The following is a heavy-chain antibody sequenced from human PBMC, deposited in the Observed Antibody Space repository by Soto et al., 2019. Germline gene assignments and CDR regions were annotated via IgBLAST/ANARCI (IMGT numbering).Heavy chain of an antibody. CDR1: GFSFSSYW. CDR3: ARDLGYCSSTSCRDYYGMDV. J-gene: IGHJ6*04. Sequence: PGGSLRLSCVASGFSFSSYWMSWVRQAPGKGLEWVANIKQDGSEKYYVDSVKGRFTISRDNAKNSLYLQMNSLRAEDTAVYYCARDLGYCSSTSCRDYYGMDVWGTGTTVTVSS. V-gene: IGHV3-7*03. D-gene: IGHD2-2*03. CDR2: IKQDGSEK.